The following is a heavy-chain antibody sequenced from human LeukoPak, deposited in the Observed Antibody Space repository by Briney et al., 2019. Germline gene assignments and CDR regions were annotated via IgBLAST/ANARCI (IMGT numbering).Heavy chain of an antibody. V-gene: IGHV3-21*01. CDR3: ARVASYYDSSGYYDY. CDR2: ISSSSSYI. CDR1: GFTFSSYS. J-gene: IGHJ4*02. D-gene: IGHD3-22*01. Sequence: GGSLRLSCAASGFTFSSYSMNWVRQAPGKGLEWVSSISSSSSYIYYADSVKGRFTIPRDNAKNSLYLQMNSLRAEDTAVYYCARVASYYDSSGYYDYWSQGTLVTVSS.